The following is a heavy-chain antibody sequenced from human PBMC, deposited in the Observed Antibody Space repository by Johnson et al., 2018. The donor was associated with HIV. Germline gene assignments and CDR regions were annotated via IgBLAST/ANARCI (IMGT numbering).Heavy chain of an antibody. D-gene: IGHD2-15*01. J-gene: IGHJ3*02. Sequence: QVQLVESGGGVVQPGRSLRLSCAASGFTFSSYGMHWVRQAPGKGLEWVAVIWYDGSNKYYADSVKGRFTISRDNSKNTLYLQMNSLGDEYAAVYYCARDTSPRFVVVVVAATPMGDAVDIWGQGTMFTVSS. CDR2: IWYDGSNK. CDR3: ARDTSPRFVVVVVAATPMGDAVDI. V-gene: IGHV3-33*01. CDR1: GFTFSSYG.